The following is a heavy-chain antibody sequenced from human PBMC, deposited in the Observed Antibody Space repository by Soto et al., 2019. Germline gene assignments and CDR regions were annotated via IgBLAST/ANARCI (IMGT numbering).Heavy chain of an antibody. CDR1: GFTFSSYG. Sequence: PGGSLRLSCAASGFTFSSYGMHWVRQAPGKGLEWVAVIWYDGSNKYYADSVKGRFTISRDNSKNTLYLQMNSLRAEDTAVYYCARDTARAMVRIYYGMDVWGQGTTVTVPS. J-gene: IGHJ6*02. V-gene: IGHV3-33*01. CDR2: IWYDGSNK. CDR3: ARDTARAMVRIYYGMDV. D-gene: IGHD3-10*01.